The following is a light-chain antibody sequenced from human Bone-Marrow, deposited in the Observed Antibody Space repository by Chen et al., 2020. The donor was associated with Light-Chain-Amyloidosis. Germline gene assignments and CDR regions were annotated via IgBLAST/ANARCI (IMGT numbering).Light chain of an antibody. CDR1: DLPTKY. CDR3: QSADSSGTYEVI. J-gene: IGLJ2*01. Sequence: SYELTQPPSVSVSPGQTARITCSGEDLPTKYAYWYQQKPGQAPVLVIPRDTERPSGISERFSGSSSETTATLTISGVQAEDEADYHCQSADSSGTYEVIFGGGTKLTVL. CDR2: RDT. V-gene: IGLV3-25*03.